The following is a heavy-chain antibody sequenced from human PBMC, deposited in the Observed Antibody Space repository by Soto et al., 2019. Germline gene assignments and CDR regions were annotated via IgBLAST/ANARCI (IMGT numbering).Heavy chain of an antibody. CDR3: ARESDSSGGSGMDV. CDR2: MNPNSGNT. D-gene: IGHD6-25*01. V-gene: IGHV1-8*02. CDR1: GGTFSSYA. Sequence: ASVKVSCKASGGTFSSYAISWVRQATGQGLEWMGWMNPNSGNTGYAQKFQGRVTMTRNTSISTAYMELSSLRSEDTAVYYCARESDSSGGSGMDVWGQGTTVTVSS. J-gene: IGHJ6*02.